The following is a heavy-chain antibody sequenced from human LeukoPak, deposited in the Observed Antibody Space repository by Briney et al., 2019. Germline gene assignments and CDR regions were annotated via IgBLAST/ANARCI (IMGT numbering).Heavy chain of an antibody. CDR2: IYDSGST. CDR3: ARRGKGDGYNPDWYFDL. D-gene: IGHD5-24*01. J-gene: IGHJ2*01. Sequence: KSSQTLSLTCTVSGDSISRGGYYWSWIRQPPGQALEWIGYIYDSGSTYYNPSLKSRVTISIDRSKNQLSLRLNSVTAADTAVYYCARRGKGDGYNPDWYFDLWGRGTLVTVSS. V-gene: IGHV4-30-2*01. CDR1: GDSISRGGYY.